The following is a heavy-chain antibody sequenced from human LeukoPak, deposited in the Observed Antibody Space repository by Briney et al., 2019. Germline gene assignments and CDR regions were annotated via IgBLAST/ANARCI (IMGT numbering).Heavy chain of an antibody. CDR3: AAVQVGANYYFDY. Sequence: ASVKVSCKASGGTFSSYAISWVRQTPGQGLEWMGWINPNSGGAILAQQFQGRVTITRDMSTSTAYMELSSLRSEDTAVYYCAAVQVGANYYFDYWGQGTLVTVSS. CDR2: INPNSGGA. J-gene: IGHJ4*02. V-gene: IGHV1-2*02. D-gene: IGHD1-26*01. CDR1: GGTFSSYA.